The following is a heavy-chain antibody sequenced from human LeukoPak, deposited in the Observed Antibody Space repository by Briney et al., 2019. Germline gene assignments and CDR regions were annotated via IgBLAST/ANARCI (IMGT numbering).Heavy chain of an antibody. CDR3: ARDGPAYDSSGYYDY. CDR1: GGTFSSYA. Sequence: GASVKVSCKASGGTFSSYAISWVRHAPGQGLEWMGRIIPIFGTANYAQKFQGRVTITTDESTSTAYMELSSLRSEDTAVYYCARDGPAYDSSGYYDYWGQGTLVTVSS. J-gene: IGHJ4*02. V-gene: IGHV1-69*05. CDR2: IIPIFGTA. D-gene: IGHD3-22*01.